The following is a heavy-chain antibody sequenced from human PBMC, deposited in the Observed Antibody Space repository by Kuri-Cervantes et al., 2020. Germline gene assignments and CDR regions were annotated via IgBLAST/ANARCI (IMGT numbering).Heavy chain of an antibody. D-gene: IGHD3-22*01. CDR1: GFTFSSYA. CDR2: ISGSGGST. Sequence: GGSLRLSCAASGFTFSSYAMSWVRQAPGKGLEWVSAISGSGGSTYYADSVKGRFTISRDNSKNTLYLQMNSLRAEDTAVYYCAKDLNYYDSSGYYSGFDYWGQGTLVTVSS. CDR3: AKDLNYYDSSGYYSGFDY. V-gene: IGHV3-23*01. J-gene: IGHJ4*02.